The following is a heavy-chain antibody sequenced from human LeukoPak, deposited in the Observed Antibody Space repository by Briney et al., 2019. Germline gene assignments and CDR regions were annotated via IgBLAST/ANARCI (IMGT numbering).Heavy chain of an antibody. CDR1: GYTSSTYG. CDR2: ISTYNSNT. D-gene: IGHD6-19*01. CDR3: TRVWLGNGLDI. V-gene: IGHV1-18*01. Sequence: ASERVSSTASGYTSSTYGITCVRHAPGQGLERMGWISTYNSNTKYEQKFQGRVTMTTDTPTRTVHMELRSLGSDDTAVYYCTRVWLGNGLDIWGQGTMVTVSS. J-gene: IGHJ3*02.